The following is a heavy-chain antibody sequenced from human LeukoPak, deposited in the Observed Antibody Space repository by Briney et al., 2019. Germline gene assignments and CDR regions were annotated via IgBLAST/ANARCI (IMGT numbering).Heavy chain of an antibody. CDR3: AIPFNGLFYFDY. J-gene: IGHJ4*02. CDR1: GGTFSSYA. CDR2: IIPIFGTA. V-gene: IGHV1-69*05. D-gene: IGHD3-22*01. Sequence: ASVKVSCKASGGTFSSYAISWVRQAPGQGLEWMGGIIPIFGTANYAQKFQGRVTIATDESTSTAYMELSSLRSEDTAVYYCAIPFNGLFYFDYWGQGTLVTVSS.